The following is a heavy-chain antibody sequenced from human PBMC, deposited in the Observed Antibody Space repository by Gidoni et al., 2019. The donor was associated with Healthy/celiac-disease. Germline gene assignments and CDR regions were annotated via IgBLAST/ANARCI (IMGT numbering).Heavy chain of an antibody. J-gene: IGHJ4*02. CDR1: GGSVSSGSYY. CDR3: ARAGEADYVWWSYRPSPHTFDY. Sequence: QVQLQESGPGLVKPSETLSLTCTVSGGSVSSGSYYCSCTRQPPGKGLDWLGYIYYSGSTNYNPYLKSRVTISVDTSKNQFSLKLSSVTAADTAVYYCARAGEADYVWWSYRPSPHTFDYWGQGTLVTVSS. CDR2: IYYSGST. D-gene: IGHD3-16*02. V-gene: IGHV4-61*01.